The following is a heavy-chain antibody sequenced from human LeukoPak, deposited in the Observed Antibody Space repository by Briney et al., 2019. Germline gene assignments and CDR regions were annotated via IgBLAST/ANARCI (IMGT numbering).Heavy chain of an antibody. J-gene: IGHJ4*02. Sequence: GGSLRLSCAASGFTFSSYWMSWVRQAPGKGLEWVSYISSSSSTIYYADSVKGRFTISRDNAKNSLYLQMNSLRAEDTAVYYCAREQRGFDYWGQGTLVTVSS. CDR2: ISSSSSTI. CDR3: AREQRGFDY. D-gene: IGHD3-16*01. V-gene: IGHV3-48*01. CDR1: GFTFSSYW.